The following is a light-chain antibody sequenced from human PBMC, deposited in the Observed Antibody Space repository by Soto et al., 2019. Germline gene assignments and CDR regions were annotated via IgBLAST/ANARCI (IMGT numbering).Light chain of an antibody. CDR3: QQYSTYSWT. J-gene: IGKJ1*01. CDR2: DAS. V-gene: IGKV1-5*01. Sequence: DIQMTQSPSTLSASVGDRVTTTGRASQTISNWLAWYQVKPGKAPKLLMHDASSLESGVPSRFSGSASGTEFTLTISSLQPDDFATYFCQQYSTYSWTFGQGTKVDIK. CDR1: QTISNW.